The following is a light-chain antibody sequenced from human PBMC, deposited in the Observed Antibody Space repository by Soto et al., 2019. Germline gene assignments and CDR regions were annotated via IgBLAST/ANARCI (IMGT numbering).Light chain of an antibody. CDR2: GAS. CDR3: QQYGASRT. V-gene: IGKV3-20*01. Sequence: EIVLTQSPGTLSFSPGERASLSCRASQTVANSALAWYQKKPGQAPRLLIFGASSRATAIPDRFSGSGSGTDFTLSISGLEPEDFAVYYCQQYGASRTFGQGTKVDIK. CDR1: QTVANSA. J-gene: IGKJ1*01.